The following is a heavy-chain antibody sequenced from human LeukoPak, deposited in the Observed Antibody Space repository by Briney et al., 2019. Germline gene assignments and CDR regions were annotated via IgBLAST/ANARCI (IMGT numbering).Heavy chain of an antibody. CDR1: GDPISSSHYY. D-gene: IGHD4-11*01. Sequence: SETLSLTCTVSGDPISSSHYYWGWIRQSPGKGLEWIGSIYSGGETHYNPSLNSRVTIFLDTSKNRFSLNLISVTATDTAVYYCVRDYSNFVQGDWGQGTLVTVSS. J-gene: IGHJ4*02. V-gene: IGHV4-39*02. CDR3: VRDYSNFVQGD. CDR2: IYSGGET.